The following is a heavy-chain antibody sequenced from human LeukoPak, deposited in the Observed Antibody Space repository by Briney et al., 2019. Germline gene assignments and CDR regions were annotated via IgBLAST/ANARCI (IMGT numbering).Heavy chain of an antibody. CDR2: ISTYNGDT. D-gene: IGHD5-18*01. Sequence: GASVKVSCTASGYTFTTYGISWLRQAPGQGPEWMGWISTYNGDTNYAQKFQGRVTLTTDTSTSTVYMELRSLRSDDTAVYYCARRGSVETPMSNWEWWYWGQGTLVTVSS. J-gene: IGHJ4*02. CDR1: GYTFTTYG. V-gene: IGHV1-18*01. CDR3: ARRGSVETPMSNWEWWY.